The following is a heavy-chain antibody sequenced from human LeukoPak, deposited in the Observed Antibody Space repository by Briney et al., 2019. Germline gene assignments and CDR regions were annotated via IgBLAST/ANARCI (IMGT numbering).Heavy chain of an antibody. Sequence: GGSLRLSCAASGFTFSTYSMNWVRQAPGKGLEWVSYISRSSSTIYYADSVKGRFTISRDDAKNTLYLHMNSLRAEDTAVYYCAKGYYGSGSYGWFDPWGQGTLVTVSS. CDR3: AKGYYGSGSYGWFDP. D-gene: IGHD3-10*01. CDR2: ISRSSSTI. V-gene: IGHV3-48*01. J-gene: IGHJ5*02. CDR1: GFTFSTYS.